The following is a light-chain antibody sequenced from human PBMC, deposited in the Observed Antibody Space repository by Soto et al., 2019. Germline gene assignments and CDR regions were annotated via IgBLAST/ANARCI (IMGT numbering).Light chain of an antibody. CDR2: DVS. Sequence: DIQMTQAPSTLSASVGDRVTITFRASQSINAWLAWYQQKPGKAPKLLIYDVSTLDSGVPSRFSGSASGTEFTLTISNLESDDFATYYCQQYHRYSTFGQGTKVDIK. CDR3: QQYHRYST. CDR1: QSINAW. J-gene: IGKJ1*01. V-gene: IGKV1-5*01.